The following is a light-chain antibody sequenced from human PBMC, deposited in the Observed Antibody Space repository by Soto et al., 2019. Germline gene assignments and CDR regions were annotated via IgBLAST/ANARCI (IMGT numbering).Light chain of an antibody. J-gene: IGKJ5*01. Sequence: DIHITRSPSTLSASVGDRVTITCRASQSISNRLAWYQQKPGKAPKVLIYDASSLESGVPSRFSGSGSGTDFTLTISSLQPEDFAVYYCQQRSNWPPRITFGQGTRLEIK. CDR3: QQRSNWPPRIT. V-gene: IGKV1-5*01. CDR1: QSISNR. CDR2: DAS.